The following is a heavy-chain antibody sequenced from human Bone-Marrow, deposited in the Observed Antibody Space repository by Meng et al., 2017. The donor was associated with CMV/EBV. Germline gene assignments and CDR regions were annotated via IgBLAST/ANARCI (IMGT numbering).Heavy chain of an antibody. CDR3: ARGPLSRRRQIDY. Sequence: TCAVYDGSFSGYYWSWIRQPPGKGLEWIGEINHSGSTNYNPSLKSRVTISVDTSKNQFSLKLSSVTAADTAVYYCARGPLSRRRQIDYWGQGTLVTVS. J-gene: IGHJ4*02. CDR1: DGSFSGYY. D-gene: IGHD1-1*01. CDR2: INHSGST. V-gene: IGHV4-34*01.